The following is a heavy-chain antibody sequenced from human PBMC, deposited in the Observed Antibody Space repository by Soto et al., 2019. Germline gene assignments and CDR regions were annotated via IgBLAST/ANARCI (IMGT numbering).Heavy chain of an antibody. Sequence: PGGSLRLSCAASGFTCSRYDMSWVRQAPGKGLEWVSTILVGGSTHYPDSVKGRFTISRDNSKNTVFLQMNSLTAGDTAVYYCAKATATGGGAFDIRGQGTMVTVSS. CDR2: ILVGGST. CDR3: AKATATGGGAFDI. D-gene: IGHD2-8*02. V-gene: IGHV3-23*01. J-gene: IGHJ3*02. CDR1: GFTCSRYD.